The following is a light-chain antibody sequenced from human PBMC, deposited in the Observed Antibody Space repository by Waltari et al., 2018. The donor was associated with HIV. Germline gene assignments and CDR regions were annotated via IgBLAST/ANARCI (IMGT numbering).Light chain of an antibody. CDR2: WAS. Sequence: DIVMTQSPDSLVVSLGERATINCKSSLSVLKTSCYRNYLAWYQQKPGQSPKLLIYWASIRESGVPDRFSGSWSGTDFTLTITNLQAEDVAVYYCQQYHSLPYTFGQGTKLEIK. V-gene: IGKV4-1*01. CDR3: QQYHSLPYT. J-gene: IGKJ2*01. CDR1: LSVLKTSCYRNY.